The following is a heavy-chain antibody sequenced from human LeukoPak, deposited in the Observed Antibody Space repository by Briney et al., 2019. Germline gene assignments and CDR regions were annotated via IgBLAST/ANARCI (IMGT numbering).Heavy chain of an antibody. D-gene: IGHD2-2*01. Sequence: ASVKVSCKASGYTFTSYGISWVRQAPGQGLEWMGWISPYNGNTNYAQKLQGRVTMTTDTSTSTAYMELRSLRSGDTAVYYCARGYCSSTSCPYGMDVWGQGTTVTVSS. CDR2: ISPYNGNT. CDR3: ARGYCSSTSCPYGMDV. J-gene: IGHJ6*02. CDR1: GYTFTSYG. V-gene: IGHV1-18*01.